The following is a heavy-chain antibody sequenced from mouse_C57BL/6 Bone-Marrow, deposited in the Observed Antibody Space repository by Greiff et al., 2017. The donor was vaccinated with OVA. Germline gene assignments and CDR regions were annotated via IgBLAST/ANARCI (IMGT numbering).Heavy chain of an antibody. CDR3: AKEGITTVVSFDY. J-gene: IGHJ2*01. D-gene: IGHD1-1*01. V-gene: IGHV5-6*01. CDR2: ISSGGSYT. Sequence: DVHLVESGGDLVKPGGSLKLSCAASGFTFSSYGMSWVRQTPDKRLEWVATISSGGSYTYYPDSVKGRFTISRDNAKNTLYLQMSSLKSEDTAMYYCAKEGITTVVSFDYWGQGTTLTVSS. CDR1: GFTFSSYG.